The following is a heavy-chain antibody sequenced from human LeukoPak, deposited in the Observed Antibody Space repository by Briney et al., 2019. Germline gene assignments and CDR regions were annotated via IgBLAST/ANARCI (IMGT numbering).Heavy chain of an antibody. Sequence: PGGSLRLSCAASGFTFSSYGMHWVRQAPGKGLEWVAFIRYDGSNKYYADSVKGRFTISRDNSKNTLYLQMNSLRAEDTAVYYCARVRKAMVATDAFDIWGQGTMVTVSS. D-gene: IGHD5-18*01. CDR1: GFTFSSYG. CDR3: ARVRKAMVATDAFDI. CDR2: IRYDGSNK. J-gene: IGHJ3*02. V-gene: IGHV3-30*02.